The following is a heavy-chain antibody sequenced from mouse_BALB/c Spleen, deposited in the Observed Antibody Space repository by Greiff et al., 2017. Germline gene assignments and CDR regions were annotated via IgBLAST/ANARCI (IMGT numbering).Heavy chain of an antibody. J-gene: IGHJ3*01. CDR1: GDSITSGY. V-gene: IGHV3-8*02. Sequence: EVQLQQSGPSLVKPSQTLSLTCSVTGDSITSGYWNWIRKFPGNKLEYMGYISYSGSTYYNPSLKSRISITRDTSKNQYYLQLNSVTTEDTATYYCARRSPIYDGFAYWGQGTLVTVSA. D-gene: IGHD2-3*01. CDR2: ISYSGST. CDR3: ARRSPIYDGFAY.